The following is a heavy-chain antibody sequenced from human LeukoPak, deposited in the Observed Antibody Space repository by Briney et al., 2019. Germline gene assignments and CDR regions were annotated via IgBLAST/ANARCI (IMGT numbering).Heavy chain of an antibody. D-gene: IGHD6-19*01. CDR3: ARLARPSSGWSIFDY. CDR1: GDSITSYY. J-gene: IGHJ4*02. CDR2: TYDSGDT. Sequence: SDPLSLTCTLSGDSITSYYWSWIRQPPGKGLEWIGFTYDSGDTTSNPSLKSRVTISVDTSKKYFSLKLSYVTAADTAVYYCARLARPSSGWSIFDYWGQGPWSPSPQ. V-gene: IGHV4-59*08.